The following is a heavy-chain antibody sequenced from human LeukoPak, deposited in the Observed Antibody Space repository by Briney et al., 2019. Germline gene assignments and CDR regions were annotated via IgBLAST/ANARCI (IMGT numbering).Heavy chain of an antibody. Sequence: PGESLKISCKGSGYSFTTYWISWVRQMPGKGLEWMGRIDPSDSYTKYSPSFQGLVTLSADKSISTAYLQWSSLVASDTAMYYCARLNYYGSGSYSHVYWGQGTLVTVSS. J-gene: IGHJ4*02. V-gene: IGHV5-10-1*01. CDR1: GYSFTTYW. CDR3: ARLNYYGSGSYSHVY. D-gene: IGHD3-10*01. CDR2: IDPSDSYT.